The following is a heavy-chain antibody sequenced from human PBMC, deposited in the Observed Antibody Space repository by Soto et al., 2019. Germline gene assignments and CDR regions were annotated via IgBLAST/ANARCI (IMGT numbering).Heavy chain of an antibody. Sequence: ASVKVSCKASGYTFTSYYMHWVRQAPGQGLEWMGIINPSGGSTSYAQKFQGRVTMTRDTPTSTVYMELSSLRSEDTAVYYCARAGGRITMIVVVTFFDYWGQGTLVTVSS. CDR1: GYTFTSYY. D-gene: IGHD3-22*01. J-gene: IGHJ4*02. CDR3: ARAGGRITMIVVVTFFDY. CDR2: INPSGGST. V-gene: IGHV1-46*01.